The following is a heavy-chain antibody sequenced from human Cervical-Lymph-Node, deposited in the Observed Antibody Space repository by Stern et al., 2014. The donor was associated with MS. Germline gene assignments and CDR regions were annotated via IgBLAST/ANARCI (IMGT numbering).Heavy chain of an antibody. CDR2: IGHDENNH. V-gene: IGHV3-30-3*01. D-gene: IGHD2-8*01. J-gene: IGHJ4*02. Sequence: VQLVESGGGVVQPGGSLRLSCAASGFTFSSHVMHWVRQAPGKGLEWVAVIGHDENNHAYADSVKGRFTISRDNSNNTLSRQMNSLRAEDTAVYYCVREDGDFDYWGQGTLVTVSS. CDR3: VREDGDFDY. CDR1: GFTFSSHV.